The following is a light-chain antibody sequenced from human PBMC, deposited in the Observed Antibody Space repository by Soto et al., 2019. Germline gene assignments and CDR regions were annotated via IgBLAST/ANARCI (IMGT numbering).Light chain of an antibody. Sequence: EIVLIQSPATPSLSPGERATLFCRASQSVSSSLAWYQQNPGQAPRLLIFDASNRATGIPVRFSGSGSGTDFTLTISSLEPEDFTVYYCQQHSNWPLTFGGGTRVEIK. CDR2: DAS. CDR1: QSVSSS. V-gene: IGKV3-11*01. CDR3: QQHSNWPLT. J-gene: IGKJ4*01.